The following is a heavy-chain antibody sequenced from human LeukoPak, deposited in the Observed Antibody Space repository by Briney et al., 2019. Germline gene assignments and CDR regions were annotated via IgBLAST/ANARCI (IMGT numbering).Heavy chain of an antibody. CDR2: IHYSGTT. J-gene: IGHJ4*02. Sequence: SETLSLTCTVSGGSINSYYWSWIRQPPGKGLEWVGYIHYSGTTHYNPSLKSRVTISVDTSKNHFSLKLSSVTAADTAVYFCARSAGKIDYWGQGTLVTVSS. CDR3: ARSAGKIDY. D-gene: IGHD2-15*01. V-gene: IGHV4-59*08. CDR1: GGSINSYY.